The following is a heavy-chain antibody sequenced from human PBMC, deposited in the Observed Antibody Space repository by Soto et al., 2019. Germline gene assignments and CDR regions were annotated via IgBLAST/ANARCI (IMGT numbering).Heavy chain of an antibody. V-gene: IGHV1-69*12. CDR2: IIPIFGTA. Sequence: QVQLVQSGAAVKKPGSSVKVSCKASGGTFSSYAISWVRQAPGQGLEWMGGIIPIFGTANYAQKFQGRVTITADESTSTAYMELSSLRSEDTAVYYCANYNYYDSSGYPGYFDYWGQGTLVTVSS. CDR1: GGTFSSYA. D-gene: IGHD3-22*01. CDR3: ANYNYYDSSGYPGYFDY. J-gene: IGHJ4*02.